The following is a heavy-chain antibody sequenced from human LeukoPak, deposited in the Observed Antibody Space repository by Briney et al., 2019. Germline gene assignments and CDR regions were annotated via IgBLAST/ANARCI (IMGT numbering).Heavy chain of an antibody. D-gene: IGHD4-11*01. CDR2: ISSSSSTI. J-gene: IGHJ4*02. CDR3: ARSPADYSNYYFDY. Sequence: GGSLRLSCAASGFTFSSYSMNWVRQAPGKGLEWVSYISSSSSTIYYADSVKGRFTISRDNSKNTLYLQTNSLRAEDTAVYYCARSPADYSNYYFDYWGQGTLVTVSS. CDR1: GFTFSSYS. V-gene: IGHV3-48*01.